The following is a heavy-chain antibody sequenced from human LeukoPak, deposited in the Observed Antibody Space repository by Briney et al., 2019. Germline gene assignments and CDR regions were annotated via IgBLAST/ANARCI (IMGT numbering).Heavy chain of an antibody. CDR2: IYYSGST. CDR1: GGSISSYY. J-gene: IGHJ6*02. Sequence: PSETLSLTCTVSGGSISSYYWSWIRQPPGKGLEWIGYIYYSGSTNYNPSLKSRVTISVDTSKNRFSLKLSSVTAADTAVYYCARMLVGGSGSPHYYYYGMDVWGQGTTVTVSS. CDR3: ARMLVGGSGSPHYYYYGMDV. D-gene: IGHD3-10*01. V-gene: IGHV4-59*01.